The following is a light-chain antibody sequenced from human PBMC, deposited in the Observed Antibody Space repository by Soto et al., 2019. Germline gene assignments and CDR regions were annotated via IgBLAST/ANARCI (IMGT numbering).Light chain of an antibody. V-gene: IGKV3-20*01. CDR2: GAS. Sequence: EIVLTQSPGTLSLSTGERATICCRASQSVGSTYLAWYQQKPGQAPRLLIYGASTRATGIPDRFSGSGSRTDFTLTISILETEDSAVYCGQHYGSSQWTFGQWTLGQGTKVDIK. CDR3: QHYGSSQWTFGQWT. J-gene: IGKJ1*01. CDR1: QSVGSTY.